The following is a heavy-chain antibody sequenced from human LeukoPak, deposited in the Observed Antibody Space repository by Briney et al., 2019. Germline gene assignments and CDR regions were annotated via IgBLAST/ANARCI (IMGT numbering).Heavy chain of an antibody. CDR2: VSGSGGST. CDR3: AKTITSSSVLWDYFDY. D-gene: IGHD6-6*01. V-gene: IGHV3-23*01. J-gene: IGHJ4*02. Sequence: PGGSLRLSCAASGFTFSSYAMSWVRQAPGKGLEWVSAVSGSGGSTYYADSVKGRFTISRDNSKNTLYLQMNSLRAEDTAVYYCAKTITSSSVLWDYFDYWGQGTLVTVSS. CDR1: GFTFSSYA.